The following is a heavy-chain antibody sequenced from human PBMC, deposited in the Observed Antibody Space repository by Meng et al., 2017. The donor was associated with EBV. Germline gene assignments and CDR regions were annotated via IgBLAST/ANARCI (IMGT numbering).Heavy chain of an antibody. CDR2: LIPMSDAP. CDR1: GGTFRSDA. V-gene: IGHV1-69*01. J-gene: IGHJ4*02. CDR3: ASESGRGFTPDY. D-gene: IGHD3-10*01. Sequence: QVQLVQSGAGVKKPGSSVKVSCKTSGGTFRSDAVSWVRQAPGQGLEWMGGLIPMSDAPHYAQKFQGRVTMTADESTNTHYMDLSGLRFEDTAVYYCASESGRGFTPDYWGQGTLVTGSS.